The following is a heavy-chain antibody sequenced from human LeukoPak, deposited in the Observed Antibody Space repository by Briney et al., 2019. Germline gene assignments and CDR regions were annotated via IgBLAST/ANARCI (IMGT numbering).Heavy chain of an antibody. J-gene: IGHJ6*03. CDR2: ISSIGTTV. D-gene: IGHD6-19*01. CDR1: EFTFSSYE. CDR3: ARDVASSGYYYYYYYMDV. V-gene: IGHV3-48*03. Sequence: GGSLRLSCTAFEFTFSSYEMDWVRQAPGKGLEWISYISSIGTTVHYAESVKGRFTISRDNDKKSLYLQMNSLRAEDTAVYYCARDVASSGYYYYYYYMDVWGKGTTVTVSS.